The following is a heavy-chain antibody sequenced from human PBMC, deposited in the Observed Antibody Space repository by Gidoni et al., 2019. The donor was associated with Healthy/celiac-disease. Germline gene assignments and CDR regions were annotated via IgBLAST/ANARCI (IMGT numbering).Heavy chain of an antibody. J-gene: IGHJ4*02. Sequence: EVQLVESGGVLIQPGGSLRLSCATSGFTVSSNYMSWVRQAPGKGLEWVSVIYSGGSTYYADSVKGRFTISRDNSKNTLYLQMNSLRAEDTAVYYCARMRLRLYSSTNFDYWGQGTLVTVSS. CDR3: ARMRLRLYSSTNFDY. CDR1: GFTVSSNY. V-gene: IGHV3-53*01. CDR2: IYSGGST. D-gene: IGHD6-13*01.